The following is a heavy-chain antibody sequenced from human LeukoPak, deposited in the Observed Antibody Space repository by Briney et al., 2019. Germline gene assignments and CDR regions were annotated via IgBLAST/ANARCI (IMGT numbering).Heavy chain of an antibody. CDR2: IYSSGST. Sequence: SETLSLTCTVSGGSISSYYWSWIRQPAGKGLEWIGRIYSSGSTNYDPSPKSRVTMSVDTSRNQFSLKLSSVTAADTAVYYCAREGGSYRIFDYWGQGTLVTVSS. J-gene: IGHJ4*02. CDR1: GGSISSYY. CDR3: AREGGSYRIFDY. D-gene: IGHD1-26*01. V-gene: IGHV4-4*07.